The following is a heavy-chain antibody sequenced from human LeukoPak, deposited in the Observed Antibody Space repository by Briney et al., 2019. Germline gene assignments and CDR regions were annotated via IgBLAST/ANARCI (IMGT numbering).Heavy chain of an antibody. CDR1: GGSVSSGSYH. J-gene: IGHJ3*01. D-gene: IGHD4-17*01. CDR3: ARGTRTVTPRDAFAF. Sequence: SEPLSLTCTVSGGSVSSGSYHWSWIRQPPGKGLECIGYISYSGSTNYNPSLKSRVTISVDTSKNRFSLKLNSVTAADTALYYCARGTRTVTPRDAFAFWGQGTLVTVSS. CDR2: ISYSGST. V-gene: IGHV4-61*01.